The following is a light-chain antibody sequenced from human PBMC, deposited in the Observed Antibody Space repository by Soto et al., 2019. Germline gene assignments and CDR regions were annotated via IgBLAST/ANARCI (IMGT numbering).Light chain of an antibody. CDR2: SDS. V-gene: IGLV1-44*01. Sequence: QAVVTQPPSASGTPGQRVTISCSGSRSNIGSHTVNWYQQLPGTAPKLLIYSDSQRPSGVPDRFSGSKSGTSASLAISGLQSEHEADYYCAAWSDSLDGRVFGGGTKVTVL. J-gene: IGLJ3*02. CDR1: RSNIGSHT. CDR3: AAWSDSLDGRV.